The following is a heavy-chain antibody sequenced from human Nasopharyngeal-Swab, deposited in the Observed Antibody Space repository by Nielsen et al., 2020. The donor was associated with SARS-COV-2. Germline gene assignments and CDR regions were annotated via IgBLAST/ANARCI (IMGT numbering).Heavy chain of an antibody. D-gene: IGHD1-26*01. J-gene: IGHJ4*02. CDR3: AKDLYSGSYYKVVGVY. V-gene: IGHV3-30-3*02. CDR2: ISYDGSNK. Sequence: VRQAPGKGLEWVAVISYDGSNKYYADSVKGRFTISRDNSKNTLYLQMNSLRAEDTAVYYCAKDLYSGSYYKVVGVYWGQGTLVTVSS.